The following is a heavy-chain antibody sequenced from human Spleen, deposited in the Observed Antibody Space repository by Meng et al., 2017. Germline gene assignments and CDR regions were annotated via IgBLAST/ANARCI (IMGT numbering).Heavy chain of an antibody. V-gene: IGHV5-51*01. Sequence: GGSLRLSCKGSGYSFTTFWIGWVRQMPGKGLEWMGIIYPGDSHTRYSPSFQGQVTISAEKSISTAYLQWSSLKASDTAMYYCARLRDIVAYFDYWGQGTLVTVSS. J-gene: IGHJ4*02. CDR1: GYSFTTFW. D-gene: IGHD2-15*01. CDR3: ARLRDIVAYFDY. CDR2: IYPGDSHT.